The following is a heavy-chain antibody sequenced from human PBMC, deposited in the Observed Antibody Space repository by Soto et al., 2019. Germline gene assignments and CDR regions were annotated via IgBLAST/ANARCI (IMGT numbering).Heavy chain of an antibody. CDR3: ARGPRGIAARPVDY. D-gene: IGHD6-6*01. Sequence: GGSLRLSCAASGFTFSSYAMHWVRQAPGKGLEWVAVISYDGSNKYYADSVKGRFTISRDNSKNTLYLQMNSLRAEDTAVYYCARGPRGIAARPVDYWGQGTLVTVSS. CDR1: GFTFSSYA. J-gene: IGHJ4*02. V-gene: IGHV3-30-3*01. CDR2: ISYDGSNK.